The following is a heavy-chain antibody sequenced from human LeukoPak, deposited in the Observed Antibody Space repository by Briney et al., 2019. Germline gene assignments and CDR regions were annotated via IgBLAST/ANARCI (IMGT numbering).Heavy chain of an antibody. CDR1: GGSFSGYY. CDR3: AVHSGGNWFDP. V-gene: IGHV4-34*01. Sequence: SETLSLTCAVYGGSFSGYYWSWIRQPPGKGLEWIGEINHSGSANYNPSLKSRVTISVDTSKNQFSLKLSSVTAADTAVYYCAVHSGGNWFDPWGQGTLVTVSS. CDR2: INHSGSA. J-gene: IGHJ5*02. D-gene: IGHD4-23*01.